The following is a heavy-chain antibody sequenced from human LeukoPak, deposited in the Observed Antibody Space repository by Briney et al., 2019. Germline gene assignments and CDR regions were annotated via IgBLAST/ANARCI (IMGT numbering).Heavy chain of an antibody. CDR2: TYDSGSA. J-gene: IGHJ5*02. CDR1: GDSINNNY. CDR3: ATGSYEFGDYGFTS. Sequence: SETLSLTRTVSGDSINNNYWSWIRQPPGRALEWIGYTYDSGSAKVNPSLKGRVTISVDTSKNLFSLKLTSVTAADTAVYYYATGSYEFGDYGFTSWGQGTLVTVSS. D-gene: IGHD4-17*01. V-gene: IGHV4-59*01.